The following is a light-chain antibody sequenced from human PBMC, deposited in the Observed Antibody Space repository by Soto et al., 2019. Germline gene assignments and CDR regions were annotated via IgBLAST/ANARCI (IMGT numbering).Light chain of an antibody. CDR3: QQYVSTPWA. CDR1: QSVSSSF. J-gene: IGKJ1*01. CDR2: GAS. Sequence: EIVRAQSPGTLYLSPGESATLSCRASQSVSSSFLAWYQQKAGQAPRLLIYGASRRATGIPDRFSGSGSGTDFTLTISRLEPEDFAVYYCQQYVSTPWAFGQGTKVDIK. V-gene: IGKV3-20*01.